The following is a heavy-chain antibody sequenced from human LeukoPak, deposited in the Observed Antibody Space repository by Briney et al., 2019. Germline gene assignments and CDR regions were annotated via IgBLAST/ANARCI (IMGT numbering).Heavy chain of an antibody. V-gene: IGHV3-23*01. J-gene: IGHJ4*02. CDR3: AKWGDYDVLTGYYVPDY. CDR1: GFTFSNYA. CDR2: ILGSGGST. D-gene: IGHD3-9*01. Sequence: WGSLRLSCAASGFTFSNYAMSWVRQAPGKGLDWVSAILGSGGSTYYADSVKGRFTVSRDNSKSTLYLQMNSLRAEDTALYYCAKWGDYDVLTGYYVPDYWGQGTLVTVSS.